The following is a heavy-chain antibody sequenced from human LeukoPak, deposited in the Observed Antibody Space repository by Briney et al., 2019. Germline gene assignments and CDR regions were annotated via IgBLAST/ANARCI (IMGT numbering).Heavy chain of an antibody. CDR1: GGSISSYY. CDR2: IYYSGST. J-gene: IGHJ3*02. D-gene: IGHD6-13*01. Sequence: SETLSLTCPVSGGSISSYYWSWIRQPPGKGLEWIGYIYYSGSTNYNPSLKSRVTISVDTSKNQFSLKLSSVTAADTAVYYCARVRVGQQLGAFDIWGQGTMVTVSS. CDR3: ARVRVGQQLGAFDI. V-gene: IGHV4-59*01.